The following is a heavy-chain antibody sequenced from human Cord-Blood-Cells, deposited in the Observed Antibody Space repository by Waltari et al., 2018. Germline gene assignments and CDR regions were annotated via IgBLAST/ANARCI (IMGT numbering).Heavy chain of an antibody. CDR3: ARSYSSGWYYYYYGMDV. J-gene: IGHJ6*02. D-gene: IGHD6-19*01. CDR2: INPNRGGT. Sequence: QVQLVQSGAEVKKPGASVKVSCKASGYTFTGYYMHWVRQAPGQGLEWRGWINPNRGGTNYAQKFQGWVTMTRDTSISTAYMELSRLRSDDTAVYYCARSYSSGWYYYYYGMDVWGQGTTVTVSS. CDR1: GYTFTGYY. V-gene: IGHV1-2*04.